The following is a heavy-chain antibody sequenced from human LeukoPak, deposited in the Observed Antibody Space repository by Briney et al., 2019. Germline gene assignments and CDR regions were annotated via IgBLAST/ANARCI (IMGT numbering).Heavy chain of an antibody. V-gene: IGHV1-69*05. CDR2: IIPIFGTA. CDR1: GGTFSSYA. Sequence: SVNVSCKSSGGTFSSYAISWVRQAPGQGLEWMGGIIPIFGTANYAQKFQGRVTMTTDESTSTAYMELSSLRSEDTAVYYCARLRSLEWSPLDYWGQGTLVTVSS. D-gene: IGHD3-3*01. J-gene: IGHJ4*02. CDR3: ARLRSLEWSPLDY.